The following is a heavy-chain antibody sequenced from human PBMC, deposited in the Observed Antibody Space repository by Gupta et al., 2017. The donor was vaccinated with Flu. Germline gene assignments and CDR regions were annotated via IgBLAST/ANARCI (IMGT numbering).Heavy chain of an antibody. CDR3: ARARTAATGLFYCYDMDV. CDR2: INPVGGDT. Sequence: GYTFPNYYLHWLRQAPGQGLEWMGVINPVGGDTNYPQKFQGRVTMTRDTSTSTVYMELNSLTSEDTDVYYCARARTAATGLFYCYDMDVWGQGTTVTVSS. J-gene: IGHJ6*02. CDR1: GYTFPNYY. V-gene: IGHV1-46*01. D-gene: IGHD6-13*01.